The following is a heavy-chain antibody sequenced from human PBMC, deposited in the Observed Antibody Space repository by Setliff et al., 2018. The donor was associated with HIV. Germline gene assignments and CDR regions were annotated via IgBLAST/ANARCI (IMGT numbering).Heavy chain of an antibody. CDR1: GGSISSSNW. J-gene: IGHJ4*02. CDR2: IYHSGST. D-gene: IGHD5-18*01. Sequence: SETLSLTCAVSGGSISSSNWWSWVRQPPGKGLEWIGEIYHSGSTNYNPSLKSRVTISIDKSKKQFSLKLSSVTAADTAVYYCARRPYTALVPFDYWGQGTLVTGLL. V-gene: IGHV4-4*02. CDR3: ARRPYTALVPFDY.